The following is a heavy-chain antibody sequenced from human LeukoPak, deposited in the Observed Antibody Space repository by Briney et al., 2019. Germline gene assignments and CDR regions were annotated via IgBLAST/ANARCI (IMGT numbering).Heavy chain of an antibody. CDR1: GYTFSSYD. D-gene: IGHD6-19*01. CDR3: ATVGSSGWPDAFDI. Sequence: ASVKVSCKASGYTFSSYDINWVRQATGQGLEWMGWMNPNSGNTGYAQKFQGRVTMTTDTSTDTAYMELKSLRSEDTAVYYCATVGSSGWPDAFDIWGQGTMVTVSS. V-gene: IGHV1-8*01. J-gene: IGHJ3*02. CDR2: MNPNSGNT.